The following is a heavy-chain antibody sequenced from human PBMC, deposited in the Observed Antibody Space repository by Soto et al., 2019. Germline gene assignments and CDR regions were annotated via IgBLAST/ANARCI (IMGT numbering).Heavy chain of an antibody. CDR1: GFTFDDYA. CDR3: AKSNSPHIVVVVAANKHNWFDP. CDR2: ISWNSGSI. D-gene: IGHD2-15*01. Sequence: GGSLRLSCAASGFTFDDYAMHWVRQAPGKGLEWVSGISWNSGSIGYADSVKGRFTISRDNAKNSLYLQMNSLRAEDTALYYCAKSNSPHIVVVVAANKHNWFDPWGQGTLVTVSS. V-gene: IGHV3-9*01. J-gene: IGHJ5*02.